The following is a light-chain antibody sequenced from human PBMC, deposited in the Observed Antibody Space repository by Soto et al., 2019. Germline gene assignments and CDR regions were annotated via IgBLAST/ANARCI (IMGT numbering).Light chain of an antibody. CDR3: MQALQTGVT. CDR1: QSLLHSNGYNY. Sequence: DILMTQSPLSLPVTPGEPASISCRSSQSLLHSNGYNYLDWYLQKPGQSPQLLIYLGSNRASGVPDRFSGSGSGTDFTLTISRVEAEDVGVYYCMQALQTGVTVGPGTKVDIK. V-gene: IGKV2-28*01. CDR2: LGS. J-gene: IGKJ3*01.